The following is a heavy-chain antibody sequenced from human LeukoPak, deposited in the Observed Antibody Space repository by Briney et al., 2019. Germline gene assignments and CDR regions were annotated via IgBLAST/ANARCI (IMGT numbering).Heavy chain of an antibody. Sequence: GGSLRLSCEASGFTFTFFWMSWLRQAPGKGLECVAHISGDGSEKSYVESVRGRFTISRDNAKNSLYLQMNGLRAEDTAVYYCARLSGPAAADYWGQGTLITVS. CDR3: ARLSGPAAADY. V-gene: IGHV3-7*01. CDR2: ISGDGSEK. D-gene: IGHD2-2*01. CDR1: GFTFTFFW. J-gene: IGHJ4*01.